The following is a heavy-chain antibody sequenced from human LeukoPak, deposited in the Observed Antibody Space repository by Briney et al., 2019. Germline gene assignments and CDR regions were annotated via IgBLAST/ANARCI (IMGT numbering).Heavy chain of an antibody. CDR3: THISSVPDRFTS. Sequence: GGSLRLSCEVYGLIFRDAWVSWVRQAPGKGLEWVGRIKSQGGGGTRDYGAPVKGRFSISRDDSRNTIYLQMKSLETEDTGIYYCTHISSVPDRFTSWGQGTLVTVSS. J-gene: IGHJ5*02. D-gene: IGHD2-21*01. CDR2: IKSQGGGGTR. CDR1: GLIFRDAW. V-gene: IGHV3-15*01.